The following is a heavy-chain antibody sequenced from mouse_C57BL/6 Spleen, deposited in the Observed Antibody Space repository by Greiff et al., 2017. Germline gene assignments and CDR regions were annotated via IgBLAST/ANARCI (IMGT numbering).Heavy chain of an antibody. CDR3: ARWDYGSSYWYFDV. Sequence: DVKLVESVAELVRPGASVKLSCTASGFNIKNTYMHWVKQRPEQGLEWIGRIDPANGNTKYAPKFQGKATITADTSSNPAYLQLRILTSEDTAIYYCARWDYGSSYWYFDVWGTGTTVTVSS. V-gene: IGHV14-3*01. CDR1: GFNIKNTY. D-gene: IGHD1-1*01. J-gene: IGHJ1*03. CDR2: IDPANGNT.